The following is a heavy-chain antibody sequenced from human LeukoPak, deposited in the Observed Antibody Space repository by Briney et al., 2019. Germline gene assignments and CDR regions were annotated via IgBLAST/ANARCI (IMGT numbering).Heavy chain of an antibody. J-gene: IGHJ4*02. CDR2: IYYSGST. CDR1: GGSISSYY. Sequence: SETLSLTCTVSGGSISSYYWSWIRQPPGKGLEWIGYIYYSGSTNYNPSLMSRVTISVDTSKNQFSLKLSSVTAADTAVYYCGRGMGLLLVVDYWGQGTLVTVSS. V-gene: IGHV4-59*01. D-gene: IGHD3-22*01. CDR3: GRGMGLLLVVDY.